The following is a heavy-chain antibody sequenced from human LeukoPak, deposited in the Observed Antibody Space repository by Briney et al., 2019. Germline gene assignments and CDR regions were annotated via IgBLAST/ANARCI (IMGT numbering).Heavy chain of an antibody. CDR3: ARLWFGESYFDY. D-gene: IGHD3-10*01. Sequence: GGSLRLSCAASGFTVSSNYMSWVRQAPGKGLEWVSVIYSGGSTYYADSVKGRFTISRDNSKNTLYLQMNSLRAEDTAVYYCARLWFGESYFDYWGQGTLATVSS. CDR2: IYSGGST. J-gene: IGHJ4*02. V-gene: IGHV3-53*01. CDR1: GFTVSSNY.